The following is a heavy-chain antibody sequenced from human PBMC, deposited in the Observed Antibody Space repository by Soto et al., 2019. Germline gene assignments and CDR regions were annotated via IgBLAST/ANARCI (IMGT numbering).Heavy chain of an antibody. J-gene: IGHJ6*02. D-gene: IGHD3-16*02. CDR1: GFTFSSYS. CDR2: ISSSSSYI. V-gene: IGHV3-21*01. Sequence: GGSLRLSCAASGFTFSSYSMNWVRQAPGKGLEWVSSISSSSSYIYYADSVKGRFTISRDNAKNSLYLQMNSLRAEDTAVYYCARDRLSISYYYYGMDVWGQGTTVTVSS. CDR3: ARDRLSISYYYYGMDV.